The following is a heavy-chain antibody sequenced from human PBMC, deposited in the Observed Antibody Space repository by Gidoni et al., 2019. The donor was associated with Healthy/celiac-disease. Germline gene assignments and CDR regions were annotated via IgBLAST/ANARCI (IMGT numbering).Heavy chain of an antibody. Sequence: QVQLVQSGAEVKKPGASVKVSCKVSGYTLTELSMHWVRQAPGKGLEWMGGFDPEDGETIYAQKFQGRVTMTEDTSTDTAYMELSSLRSEDTAVYYCATGGSRGPMHYYYYGMDVWGQGTTVTVSS. V-gene: IGHV1-24*01. D-gene: IGHD2-2*01. CDR3: ATGGSRGPMHYYYYGMDV. CDR1: GYTLTELS. CDR2: FDPEDGET. J-gene: IGHJ6*02.